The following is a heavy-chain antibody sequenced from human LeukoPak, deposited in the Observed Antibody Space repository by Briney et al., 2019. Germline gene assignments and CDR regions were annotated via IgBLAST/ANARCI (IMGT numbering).Heavy chain of an antibody. CDR1: GFAFSNYA. D-gene: IGHD3-10*01. CDR3: AKGNHYGTGKSTPDY. J-gene: IGHJ4*02. CDR2: IYSGGDT. Sequence: GGSLRLSCAASGFAFSNYAMNWVRQAPGKGLECVSAIYSGGDTYYADSVKGRFSISRDNSKNTLYLQMNSLSAEDTAVYYCAKGNHYGTGKSTPDYWGQGTLVTVSS. V-gene: IGHV3-23*05.